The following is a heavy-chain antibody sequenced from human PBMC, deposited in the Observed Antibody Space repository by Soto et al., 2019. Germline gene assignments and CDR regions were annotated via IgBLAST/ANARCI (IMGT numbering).Heavy chain of an antibody. CDR3: AKGLGDYYYMDV. Sequence: EVQLLESGGGLVQPGGSLRLSGAASGFTFSSYTMSWVRQAPGKGLEWVSAISDSGGSTYYADSVKGRFTISRDNSKHTLFLQVNSLRAEDTAVYYCAKGLGDYYYMDVWGKGTTVTVSS. CDR1: GFTFSSYT. V-gene: IGHV3-23*01. J-gene: IGHJ6*03. CDR2: ISDSGGST.